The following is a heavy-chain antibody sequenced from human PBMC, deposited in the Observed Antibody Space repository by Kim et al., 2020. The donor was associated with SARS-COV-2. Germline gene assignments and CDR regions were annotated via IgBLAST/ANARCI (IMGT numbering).Heavy chain of an antibody. CDR2: IRSKTYDGTT. CDR1: GFTFGDYA. D-gene: IGHD3-22*01. V-gene: IGHV3-49*03. Sequence: GGSLRLSCTASGFTFGDYAMSWFRQAPGKGLEWVGFIRSKTYDGTTEYAASVKGRFTISRDDSKSVAYLQMNSLKTEDTAVYYCTRVPYYDSSGYYFDYWGQGTLVTVSS. J-gene: IGHJ4*02. CDR3: TRVPYYDSSGYYFDY.